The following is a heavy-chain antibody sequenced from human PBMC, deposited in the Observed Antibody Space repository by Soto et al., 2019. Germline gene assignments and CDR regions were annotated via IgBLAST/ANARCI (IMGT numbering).Heavy chain of an antibody. V-gene: IGHV3-53*04. CDR3: AREGAGTDY. Sequence: EVQLVESGGGLVQPGGSLRLSCAASGFTVSSNYMSWVRQAPGKGLEWVSVIYSGGSTYYADSVKGRFTISRHNSKNTLYLRVNNLSAEDTAVYYCAREGAGTDYWGQGTLVTVSS. D-gene: IGHD6-19*01. CDR2: IYSGGST. J-gene: IGHJ4*02. CDR1: GFTVSSNY.